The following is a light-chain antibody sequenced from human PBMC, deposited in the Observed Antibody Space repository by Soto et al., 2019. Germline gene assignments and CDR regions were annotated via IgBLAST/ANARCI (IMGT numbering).Light chain of an antibody. V-gene: IGLV1-44*01. CDR2: SNN. CDR1: RSNSGRNT. J-gene: IGLJ3*02. CDR3: AAWDASLNGWV. Sequence: QSVLTQPPSASGTPGQSVTISCSGSRSNSGRNTVSWYQQLPGTAPKLLIYSNNQRASGVPARFSDSKSGTSASLAISGLQSEDEADYYCAAWDASLNGWVFGGGTKLTVL.